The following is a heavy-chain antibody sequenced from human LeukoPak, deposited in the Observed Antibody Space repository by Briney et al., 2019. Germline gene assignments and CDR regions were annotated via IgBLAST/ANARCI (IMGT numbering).Heavy chain of an antibody. J-gene: IGHJ6*02. CDR2: IYYSGST. D-gene: IGHD3-9*01. CDR3: ARGYYDILTGYPANNYYYYGMDV. CDR1: GGSISSYY. V-gene: IGHV4-39*01. Sequence: SETLSLTCTVSGGSISSYYWGWIRQPPGKGLEWIGSIYYSGSTYYNPSLKSRVTISVDTSKNQFSLKLSSVTAADTAMYYCARGYYDILTGYPANNYYYYGMDVWGQGTTVTVSS.